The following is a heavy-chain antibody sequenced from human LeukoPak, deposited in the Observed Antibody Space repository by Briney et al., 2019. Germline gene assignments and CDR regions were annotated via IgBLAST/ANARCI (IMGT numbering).Heavy chain of an antibody. CDR1: GYRFRDYY. D-gene: IGHD3-22*01. V-gene: IGHV3-11*01. J-gene: IGHJ4*02. CDR2: ISHSGATV. Sequence: KPGRCLRLSYTASGYRFRDYYMNCFRQTPRKGPECLSYISHSGATVQYADSVRGRFTVSRDNHKNTLYLQMTSLRVEDTAVYYCARDGAYDDASGYRADFWGQGTLVTVSS. CDR3: ARDGAYDDASGYRADF.